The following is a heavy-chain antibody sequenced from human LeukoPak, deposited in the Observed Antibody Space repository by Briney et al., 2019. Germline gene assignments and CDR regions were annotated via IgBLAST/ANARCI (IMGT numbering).Heavy chain of an antibody. CDR2: FYYSGST. CDR3: QKTAYEILTGYYYWFDP. V-gene: IGHV4-39*01. CDR1: GGSISSSRYY. Sequence: SETLSLTSTVSGGSISSSRYYWGWLRQPPGKGLAWIGSFYYSGSTYYNPSLKRRVTISVDTAKNQFSLKLSSVTAADTFFFFKQKTAYEILTGYYYWFDPWGQGTLVTVSS. D-gene: IGHD3-9*01. J-gene: IGHJ5*02.